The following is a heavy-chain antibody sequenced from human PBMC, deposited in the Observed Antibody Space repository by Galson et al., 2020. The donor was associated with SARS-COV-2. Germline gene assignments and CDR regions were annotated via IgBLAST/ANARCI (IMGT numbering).Heavy chain of an antibody. V-gene: IGHV3-23*01. CDR1: GFTFSSYA. J-gene: IGHJ5*02. Sequence: GGSLRLSCAASGFTFSSYAMSWVRQAPGKGLEWVSAISGSGGSPYYADSVKGRFTISRDNSKNTLYLQMNSLRAEDTAVYYCAKGSYYYDSSGYYYRMGWFDPWGQGTLVTVSS. D-gene: IGHD3-22*01. CDR3: AKGSYYYDSSGYYYRMGWFDP. CDR2: ISGSGGSP.